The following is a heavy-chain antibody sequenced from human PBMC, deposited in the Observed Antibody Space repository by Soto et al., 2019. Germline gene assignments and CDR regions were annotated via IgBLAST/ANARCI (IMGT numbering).Heavy chain of an antibody. Sequence: QLHLQESGPGLVKPSETLSLTCTVSGGSISSSSYYWGWIRQPPGKGLEWIGHVYYGGSTYYNPSLKSRVTISVETSKSQFSLKLSSVTAADTAVYYCAGGDYYHSSGYYFCYYTMDVWGQGTTVTVSS. D-gene: IGHD3-22*01. CDR1: GGSISSSSYY. CDR3: AGGDYYHSSGYYFCYYTMDV. V-gene: IGHV4-39*01. CDR2: VYYGGST. J-gene: IGHJ6*02.